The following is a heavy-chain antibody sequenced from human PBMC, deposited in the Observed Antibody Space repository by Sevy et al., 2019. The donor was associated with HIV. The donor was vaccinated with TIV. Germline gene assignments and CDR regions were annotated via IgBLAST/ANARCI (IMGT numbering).Heavy chain of an antibody. J-gene: IGHJ4*02. D-gene: IGHD3-16*02. CDR1: GFTFDDYA. CDR3: AKEFKEYYDYVWGSYPESPLDY. V-gene: IGHV3-9*01. Sequence: GGSLRLSCAASGFTFDDYAMHWVRQAPGKGLEWVSGISWNSGSIGYADSVKGRFTISRDNAKNSLYLQMNSLRAEDTALYYCAKEFKEYYDYVWGSYPESPLDYWGQGTLVTVSS. CDR2: ISWNSGSI.